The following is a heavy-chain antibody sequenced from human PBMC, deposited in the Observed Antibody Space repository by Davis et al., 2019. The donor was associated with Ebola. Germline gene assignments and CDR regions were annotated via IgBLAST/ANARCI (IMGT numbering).Heavy chain of an antibody. D-gene: IGHD5-24*01. CDR2: ISGNGRST. V-gene: IGHV3-23*01. Sequence: GGSLRLSCVVSGFTITTYAMSWVRQAPGKGLEWVSGISGNGRSTYYADSVKGRFTISRDNSKNTLYLQMNSLRAEDTAVYYCARDRWGRDGYSFDYWGQGTLVTVSS. J-gene: IGHJ4*02. CDR3: ARDRWGRDGYSFDY. CDR1: GFTITTYA.